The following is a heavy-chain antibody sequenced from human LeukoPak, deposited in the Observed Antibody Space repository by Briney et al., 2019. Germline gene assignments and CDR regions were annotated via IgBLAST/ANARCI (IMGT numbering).Heavy chain of an antibody. Sequence: GGSLRLSCAASGFTFSSYWMSWVRQAPGKGLEWVANIKQDGSEKYYVDSVKGRFTISRDNAKNSLYLQMNSLRAEDTAVYYCARDGVTVTYYYHFDYWGQGTLVTVSS. CDR2: IKQDGSEK. CDR1: GFTFSSYW. CDR3: ARDGVTVTYYYHFDY. V-gene: IGHV3-7*01. J-gene: IGHJ4*02. D-gene: IGHD4-17*01.